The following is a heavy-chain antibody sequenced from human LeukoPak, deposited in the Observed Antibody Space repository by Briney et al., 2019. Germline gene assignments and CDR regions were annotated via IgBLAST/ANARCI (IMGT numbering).Heavy chain of an antibody. D-gene: IGHD6-19*01. V-gene: IGHV3-43*01. J-gene: IGHJ4*02. CDR1: GFTFDDYT. CDR2: ISWDGGST. Sequence: PGGSLRLSCAASGFTFDDYTMHWVRQAPGKGLEWVSLISWDGGSTYYADSVKGRFTISRDNSKNSLYLQMNSLRTEDTALYYCARAGGDSGWYSYFDYWGQGTLVTVSS. CDR3: ARAGGDSGWYSYFDY.